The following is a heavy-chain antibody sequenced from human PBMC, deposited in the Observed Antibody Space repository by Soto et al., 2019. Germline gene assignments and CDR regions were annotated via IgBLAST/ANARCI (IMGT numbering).Heavy chain of an antibody. D-gene: IGHD3-10*02. CDR3: ARDGSYYYVGSGTHDGMDV. CDR1: GYTFTSYG. V-gene: IGHV1-18*01. J-gene: IGHJ6*02. CDR2: ISAYNGNT. Sequence: ASVKVSCKASGYTFTSYGISWVRQAPGQGLEWMGWISAYNGNTNYAQKLQGRVTMTTDTSTSTAYMDLRSLRSDDTAVYYCARDGSYYYVGSGTHDGMDVWGQGXTVAVCS.